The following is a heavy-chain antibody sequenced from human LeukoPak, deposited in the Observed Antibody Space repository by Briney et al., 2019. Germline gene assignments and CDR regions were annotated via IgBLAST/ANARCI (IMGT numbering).Heavy chain of an antibody. D-gene: IGHD3-22*01. CDR3: ASLSYDSSGYYYETNDY. Sequence: GGSLRLSCAASGFTFSSYSMNWVRQAPGKGLEWVSSISSSSSYIYYADSVKGRFTISRDNAKNSLYLQMNSLRAEDTAVYYCASLSYDSSGYYYETNDYWGQGTLVTVPS. CDR1: GFTFSSYS. J-gene: IGHJ4*02. V-gene: IGHV3-21*01. CDR2: ISSSSSYI.